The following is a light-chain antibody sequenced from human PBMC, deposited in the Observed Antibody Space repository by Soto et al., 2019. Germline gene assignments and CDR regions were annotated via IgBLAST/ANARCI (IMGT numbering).Light chain of an antibody. CDR1: QSIRNF. Sequence: EIGLTQSPITVSLSPGERATLSCRAIQSIRNFLAWYQQKPGQAPRPLMYDASNRASGIPPRFSGSGSGTDFTLAISGLEPEDLAVYYCQQRYNWPWTFGQGTKVDIK. CDR2: DAS. J-gene: IGKJ1*01. CDR3: QQRYNWPWT. V-gene: IGKV3-11*01.